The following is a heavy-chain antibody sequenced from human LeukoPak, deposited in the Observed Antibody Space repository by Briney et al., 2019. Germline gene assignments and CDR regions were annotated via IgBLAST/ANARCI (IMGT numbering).Heavy chain of an antibody. V-gene: IGHV4-38-2*01. J-gene: IGHJ1*01. Sequence: TSETLSLTCAVSGYSISSGYYWGWIRQPPGKGLEWIGSIYHSGSTYYNPSLKSRVTISVDTSKNQSSLKLSSVTAADTAVYYCARSGRIAVAGTFKHWGQGTLVTVSS. CDR1: GYSISSGYY. CDR3: ARSGRIAVAGTFKH. CDR2: IYHSGST. D-gene: IGHD6-19*01.